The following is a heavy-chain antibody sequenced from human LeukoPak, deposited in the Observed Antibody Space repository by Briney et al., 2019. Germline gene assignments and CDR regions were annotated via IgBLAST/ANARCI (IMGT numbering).Heavy chain of an antibody. V-gene: IGHV3-23*01. J-gene: IGHJ4*02. D-gene: IGHD4-17*01. CDR3: ARDRDYPRDQFDY. CDR2: VTAASIVT. Sequence: GSLILSCTASGFYFNSYAMAWVRQAPGQALEWVSTVTAASIVTWYSDSVRGRFTISRDNSENTVYLQMNNLGVEDTARYYCARDRDYPRDQFDYWGQGTVVSVSS. CDR1: GFYFNSYA.